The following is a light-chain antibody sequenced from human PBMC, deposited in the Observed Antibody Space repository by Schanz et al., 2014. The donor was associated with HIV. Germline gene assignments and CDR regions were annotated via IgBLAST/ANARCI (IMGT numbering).Light chain of an antibody. CDR2: DVS. V-gene: IGLV2-11*02. Sequence: QSALTQPRSVPGSPGQSVTISCTGTSRDIGAYNYISWYQQHPGKAPKLMIYDVSKRPSGVPDRFSGSKSGNTASLTISGLQAEDEADYYCCSYGGSSTLIFGGGTKLTVL. CDR3: CSYGGSSTLI. CDR1: SRDIGAYNY. J-gene: IGLJ2*01.